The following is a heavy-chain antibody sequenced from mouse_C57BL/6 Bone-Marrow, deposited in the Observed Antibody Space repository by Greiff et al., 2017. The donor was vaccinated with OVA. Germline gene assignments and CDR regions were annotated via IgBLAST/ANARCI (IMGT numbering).Heavy chain of an antibody. Sequence: QVQLQQPGAELVRPGTSVKMSCKASGYTFTSYWMHWVKQRPGQGLEWIGVIDPSGSNTNYNQTFKGQATLTVDTSSSTAYMQLSSLTSEDSAVYYCAKLDGYFDYWGQGTTLTVSS. CDR1: GYTFTSYW. CDR3: AKLDGYFDY. D-gene: IGHD2-3*01. V-gene: IGHV1-59*01. CDR2: IDPSGSNT. J-gene: IGHJ2*01.